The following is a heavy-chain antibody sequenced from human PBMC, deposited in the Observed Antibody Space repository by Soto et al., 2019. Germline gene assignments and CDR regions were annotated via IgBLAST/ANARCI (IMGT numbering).Heavy chain of an antibody. D-gene: IGHD3-22*01. CDR1: GFTFGSYA. Sequence: GGSLRLSCAASGFTFGSYAMSWVRLAPGKGLEWVSVAGPSGSSTFYADSVRGRFTISRDNVENTLYLQMNSLRVADTALYFCARTYYYDSAGYYRTFDYWGQGTLVTVSS. V-gene: IGHV3-23*01. CDR2: AGPSGSST. CDR3: ARTYYYDSAGYYRTFDY. J-gene: IGHJ4*02.